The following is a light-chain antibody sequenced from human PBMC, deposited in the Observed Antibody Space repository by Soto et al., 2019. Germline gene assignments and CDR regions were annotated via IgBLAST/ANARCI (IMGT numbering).Light chain of an antibody. J-gene: IGKJ4*01. CDR1: QRVSSN. CDR3: QQDNVWPLT. V-gene: IGKV3-15*01. CDR2: VAS. Sequence: EIVMTQSPATLSVSPGERATLSGRPSQRVSSNLAWYQQKPGQTPKLLIYVASNRATGIPSRFSGSGSGTEFTITISSLQSEDFAVYYCQQDNVWPLTFGGGTKVEFK.